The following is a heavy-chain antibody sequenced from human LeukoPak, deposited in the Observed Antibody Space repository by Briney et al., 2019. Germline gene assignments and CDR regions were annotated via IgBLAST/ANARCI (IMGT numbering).Heavy chain of an antibody. Sequence: PGGSLRLSCAASGFTFSSYAMSWVRQAPVKVLEWVSAISGSGGSTYYADSVKGRFTISRDNSKNTLYLQMNSLRAEDTAVYYCANHGSVVLVAALDYWGQGTLVTVSS. V-gene: IGHV3-23*01. J-gene: IGHJ4*02. CDR1: GFTFSSYA. CDR2: ISGSGGST. CDR3: ANHGSVVLVAALDY. D-gene: IGHD2-15*01.